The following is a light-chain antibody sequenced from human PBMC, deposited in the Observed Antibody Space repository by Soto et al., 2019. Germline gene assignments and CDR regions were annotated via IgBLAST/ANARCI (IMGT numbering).Light chain of an antibody. J-gene: IGKJ2*01. CDR3: QQYGCSPPYT. Sequence: VLTQSPGTLSLSPGERATISCRASQTISSTYVAWYQHKPGQAPRLLIYGASSRATGIPHRFSGRGSGTDFTLSISRLEPEDCGVYYCQQYGCSPPYTFGQGTRLEIK. V-gene: IGKV3-20*01. CDR2: GAS. CDR1: QTISSTY.